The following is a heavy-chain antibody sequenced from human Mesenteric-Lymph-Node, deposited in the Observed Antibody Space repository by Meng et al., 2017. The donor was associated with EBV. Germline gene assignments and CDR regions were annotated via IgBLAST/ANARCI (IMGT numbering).Heavy chain of an antibody. CDR1: DFSVSSASYY. Sequence: QVQLMRSGPALAKSSEPLSLTYRCSDFSVSSASYYWRWFRQPQGKALEWIGYIYYTGFTDYNPSLQSRVTLSVDTSKNQFSLKLTSVTAADTAVYYCARGPHPGYCYGGSCYDWGQGTLVTVSS. CDR3: ARGPHPGYCYGGSCYD. J-gene: IGHJ4*02. V-gene: IGHV4-61*01. CDR2: IYYTGFT. D-gene: IGHD2-15*01.